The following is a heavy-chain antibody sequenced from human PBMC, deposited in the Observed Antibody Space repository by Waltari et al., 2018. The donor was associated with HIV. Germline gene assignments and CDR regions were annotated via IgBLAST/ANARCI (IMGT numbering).Heavy chain of an antibody. J-gene: IGHJ4*02. CDR3: ARDLLPLTIFGVVTPGY. CDR1: GYTFTSSA. CDR2: INTNTGNP. D-gene: IGHD3-3*01. V-gene: IGHV7-4-1*02. Sequence: QVQLVQSGSELKKPGASVKVSCKASGYTFTSSAMNWVRQAPGQGLEWMGWINTNTGNPTYAQGFTGRFVFSLDTSVSTAYLQISSLKAEDTAVYYCARDLLPLTIFGVVTPGYWGQGTLVTVSS.